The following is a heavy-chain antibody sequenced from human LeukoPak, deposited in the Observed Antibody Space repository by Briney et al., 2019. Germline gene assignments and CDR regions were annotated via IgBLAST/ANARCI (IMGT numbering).Heavy chain of an antibody. D-gene: IGHD3-3*01. CDR2: IYYSGST. CDR3: ARLGSGGYRY. V-gene: IGHV4-39*01. Sequence: PSETLSLICTVSGGSISSSSYYWGWIRQPPGKGLEWIGSIYYSGSTYYNPSLKSRVTISVDTSKNQFSLKLSSVTAADTAVYYCARLGSGGYRYWGQGTLVTVSS. J-gene: IGHJ4*02. CDR1: GGSISSSSYY.